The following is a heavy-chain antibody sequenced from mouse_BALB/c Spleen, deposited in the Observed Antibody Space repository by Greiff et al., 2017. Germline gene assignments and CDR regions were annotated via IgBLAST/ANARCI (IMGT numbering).Heavy chain of an antibody. CDR3: AREANWDLLYYFDY. D-gene: IGHD4-1*01. Sequence: EVHLVESGPGLVKPSQSLSLTCTVTGYSITSDYAWNWIRQFPGNQLEWMGYISYSGSTSYNPSLKSRISITRDTSKNQFFLQLNSVTTEDTATYYCAREANWDLLYYFDYWGQGTTLTVSS. V-gene: IGHV3-2*02. CDR1: GYSITSDYA. CDR2: ISYSGST. J-gene: IGHJ2*01.